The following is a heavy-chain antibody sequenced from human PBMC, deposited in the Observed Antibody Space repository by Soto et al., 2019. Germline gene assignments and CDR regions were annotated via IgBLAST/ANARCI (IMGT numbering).Heavy chain of an antibody. V-gene: IGHV1-2*02. Sequence: ASVKVSCKASGHNFIGYYIHWVRQAPGQGLEWMGWINPNGGDTTYAQNFQGRVTMTRDTSASTAYMELSSLRSEDTAVYYCARGTYDSSSRGKYYFDYWGQGTLVTVSS. CDR3: ARGTYDSSSRGKYYFDY. J-gene: IGHJ4*02. D-gene: IGHD6-6*01. CDR2: INPNGGDT. CDR1: GHNFIGYY.